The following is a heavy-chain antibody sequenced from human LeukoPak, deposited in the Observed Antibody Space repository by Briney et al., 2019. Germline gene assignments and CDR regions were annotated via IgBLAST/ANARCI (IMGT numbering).Heavy chain of an antibody. D-gene: IGHD3-10*01. CDR1: GYTFTSYA. CDR3: ARDQGGELLERKDY. J-gene: IGHJ4*02. V-gene: IGHV1-3*01. Sequence: ASVRVSCKASGYTFTSYAMHWVRQAPGQRLEWMGWINAGNGNTKYSQEFQGRVTITRDTSTSTAYMELRSLRSDDTAVYYCARDQGGELLERKDYWGQETLVTVSS. CDR2: INAGNGNT.